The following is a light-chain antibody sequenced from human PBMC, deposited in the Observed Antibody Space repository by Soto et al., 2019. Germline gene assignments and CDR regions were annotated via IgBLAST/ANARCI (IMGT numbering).Light chain of an antibody. CDR1: PSVSNS. J-gene: IGKJ4*01. Sequence: ESVLTQSPAPLSLSPGERATLSCRASPSVSNSLAWYQHKPGQAPRLLIYDASNRTTGVPTRFSGSGSGTYFTLTISSLEPEDFAVYYCQQRNQWPPVTFGGVTRVEIK. CDR3: QQRNQWPPVT. V-gene: IGKV3-11*01. CDR2: DAS.